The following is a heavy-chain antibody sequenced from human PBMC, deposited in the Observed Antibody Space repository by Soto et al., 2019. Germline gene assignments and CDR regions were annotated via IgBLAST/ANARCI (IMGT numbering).Heavy chain of an antibody. D-gene: IGHD6-6*01. CDR1: GYTFTGYY. CDR3: ARGHISSTKNWLDP. V-gene: IGHV1-8*02. J-gene: IGHJ5*02. CDR2: MNPSSGNT. Sequence: GASVKVSCKASGYTFTGYYMHWVRQATGQGLEWMGWMNPSSGNTGYAQTLQGRVTMTWDTSISTAYMELSSLRFEDTAMYYCARGHISSTKNWLDPWGQGTLVTVSS.